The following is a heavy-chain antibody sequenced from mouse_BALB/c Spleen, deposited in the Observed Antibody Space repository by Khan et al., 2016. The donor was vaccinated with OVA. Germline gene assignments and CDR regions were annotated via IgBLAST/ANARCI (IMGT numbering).Heavy chain of an antibody. CDR3: GRQPYQPYHPVDY. D-gene: IGHD2-10*01. Sequence: QVQLQQSGPGLVAPSQSLSITCTISGFSLTNYGVHWVRQPPGKGLEWLVVIWSDGSTTYNSALKSRLTISKDNSKSQVFLKMNSLQSEDTAVYFCGRQPYQPYHPVDYWGQGTSVTVSS. V-gene: IGHV2-6-1*01. CDR1: GFSLTNYG. J-gene: IGHJ4*01. CDR2: IWSDGST.